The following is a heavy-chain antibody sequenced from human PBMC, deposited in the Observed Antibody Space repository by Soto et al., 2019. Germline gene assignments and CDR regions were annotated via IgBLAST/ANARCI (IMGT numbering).Heavy chain of an antibody. V-gene: IGHV4-39*01. CDR3: SRHLYYDIFTGLQHFDP. CDR2: IHHTGST. J-gene: IGHJ5*02. D-gene: IGHD3-9*01. Sequence: NPSETLXLTFTVTDSSINGGTFYWDWIRQPPGNGLEWIGGIHHTGSTYYNSSLKSRVTISVDTSKDQFSLKLRSVTASDTAVYYCSRHLYYDIFTGLQHFDPWGQGTLVTVSS. CDR1: DSSINGGTFY.